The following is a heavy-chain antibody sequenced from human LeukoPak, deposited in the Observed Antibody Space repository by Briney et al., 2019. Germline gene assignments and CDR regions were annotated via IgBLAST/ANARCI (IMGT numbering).Heavy chain of an antibody. Sequence: ASVKVSCKASGYTFTSYYMHWVRQAPGQGLEWMGIINPSGGSTSYAQKFQGRVTMTRDMSTSTVYMELSSLRSEDTAVYYCARAEYVWGSYRYVPSDYWGQGTLVTVSS. CDR1: GYTFTSYY. CDR2: INPSGGST. D-gene: IGHD3-16*02. J-gene: IGHJ4*02. V-gene: IGHV1-46*01. CDR3: ARAEYVWGSYRYVPSDY.